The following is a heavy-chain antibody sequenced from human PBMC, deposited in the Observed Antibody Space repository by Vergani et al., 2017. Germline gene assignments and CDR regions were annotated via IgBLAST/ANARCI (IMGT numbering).Heavy chain of an antibody. CDR3: VRDLYSRGPFDV. D-gene: IGHD3-22*01. CDR1: GVSITRGNY. CDR2: VFHLGTV. Sequence: QVQLQESGPGLLKTSETLSLTCNVSGVSITRGNYWGWVRQSPGTGLEWIASVFHLGTVYYNPSLRSRLRISIDAYNVLSLRLQSVTAADTAVYFCVRDLYSRGPFDVWGQGSLVTVSS. V-gene: IGHV4-38-2*02. J-gene: IGHJ4*01.